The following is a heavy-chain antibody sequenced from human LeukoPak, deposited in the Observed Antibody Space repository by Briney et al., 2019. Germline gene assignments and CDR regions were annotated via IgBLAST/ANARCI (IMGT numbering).Heavy chain of an antibody. CDR3: VTTITTLDVLAFHY. J-gene: IGHJ4*02. Sequence: NPSQTLSLTCTVSGGSINSGYHWSWIRQHQGKGLEWIGYIYNSGTTYYNPALKSRVIISVDTSKNQFSLKLNSATAADTAVYYCVTTITTLDVLAFHYWGQGALVTVPS. D-gene: IGHD4-11*01. CDR2: IYNSGTT. CDR1: GGSINSGYH. V-gene: IGHV4-31*03.